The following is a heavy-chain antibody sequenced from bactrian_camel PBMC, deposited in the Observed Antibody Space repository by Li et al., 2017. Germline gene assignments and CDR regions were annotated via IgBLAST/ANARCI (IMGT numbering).Heavy chain of an antibody. Sequence: HVQLVESGGGLVQPGGSLRLPCAASGFTFTNSGMNWVRQAPGKGLEWVSTIGTGDGGADVADSVKGRLTIAHDNTRNTFYLQMDGLKPEDTAMYYCAADYTVAPGIAPPNQPCGFNVWGQGTQVTV. D-gene: IGHD7*01. V-gene: IGHV3S6*01. CDR3: AADYTVAPGIAPPNQPCGFNV. CDR1: GFTFTNSG. CDR2: IGTGDGGA. J-gene: IGHJ4*01.